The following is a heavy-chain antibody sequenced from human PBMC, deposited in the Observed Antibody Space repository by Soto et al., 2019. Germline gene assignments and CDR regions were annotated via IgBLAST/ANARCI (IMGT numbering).Heavy chain of an antibody. CDR1: GGSISSYF. Sequence: PSATLSLTCTVSGGSISSYFWSWIRQPPGKGLEWIGYIYYSESTNYNPSLKSRVTMSVDTSKNQFSLKLSSVTGADTAVYYCARDRGLGSGWYGWFDPWGQGTLVTVSS. D-gene: IGHD6-19*01. CDR3: ARDRGLGSGWYGWFDP. CDR2: IYYSEST. V-gene: IGHV4-59*01. J-gene: IGHJ5*02.